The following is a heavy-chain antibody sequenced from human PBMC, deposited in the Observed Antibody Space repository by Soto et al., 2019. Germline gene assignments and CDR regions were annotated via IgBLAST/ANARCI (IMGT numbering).Heavy chain of an antibody. V-gene: IGHV1-2*02. CDR1: GCTFTSYY. CDR2: INPITGGT. J-gene: IGHJ4*02. Sequence: ASAKVSCKASGCTFTSYYMHWVRQAPVQGLEWMGWINPITGGTNYAPKFQGRVTMTRDTSSTTAYMDLNRLRSDDTAVDYCARNYYDSSDRDYLDYWGQGTPVTVSS. CDR3: ARNYYDSSDRDYLDY. D-gene: IGHD3-22*01.